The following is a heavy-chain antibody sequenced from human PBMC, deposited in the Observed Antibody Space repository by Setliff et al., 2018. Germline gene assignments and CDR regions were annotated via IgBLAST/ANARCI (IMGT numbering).Heavy chain of an antibody. D-gene: IGHD3-22*01. V-gene: IGHV3-74*01. CDR1: GFTFVNYW. CDR3: ARDVYDSSGYYYPLHLDY. J-gene: IGHJ4*02. Sequence: GGSLRLSCAASGFTFVNYWMHWVRQAPGKGLVWVSRVNSDGSSTIYADSVKGRFTISRDNAENTLYLQMNSLRAEDTAVYYCARDVYDSSGYYYPLHLDYWGQGTLVTVSS. CDR2: VNSDGSST.